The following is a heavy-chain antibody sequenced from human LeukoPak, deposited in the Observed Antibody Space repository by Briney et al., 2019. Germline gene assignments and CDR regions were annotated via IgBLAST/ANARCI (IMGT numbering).Heavy chain of an antibody. D-gene: IGHD2-15*01. CDR1: GFTFSSYW. V-gene: IGHV3-7*01. CDR3: MPGSGF. Sequence: GGSLRLSCAASGFTFSSYWMSWVRQAPGKGLEWVANINPDGSEKYLVDSVKGRFTISRDNANNLLYLQMSGLRAEDTAMYYCMPGSGFWGQGTLVTVSS. J-gene: IGHJ4*02. CDR2: INPDGSEK.